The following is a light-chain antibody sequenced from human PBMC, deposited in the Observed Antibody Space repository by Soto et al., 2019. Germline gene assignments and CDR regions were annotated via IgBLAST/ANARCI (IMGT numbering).Light chain of an antibody. CDR1: SNDVGTHNF. J-gene: IGLJ1*01. Sequence: QSALTQPASVSGSPGQSITISCTGTSNDVGTHNFVSWYQQHPGKAPKLMIHEVTDRPSGVSNRFSGSXSGNTASLXISGLQAEDEADYYCSSYTSTSTLVFGTGTKLTVL. V-gene: IGLV2-14*01. CDR2: EVT. CDR3: SSYTSTSTLV.